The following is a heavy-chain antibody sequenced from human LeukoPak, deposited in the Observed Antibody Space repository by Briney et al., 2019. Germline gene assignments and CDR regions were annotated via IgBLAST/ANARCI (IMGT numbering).Heavy chain of an antibody. J-gene: IGHJ4*02. CDR3: ARESYENKIFDY. CDR1: GYTFTGYY. V-gene: IGHV1-2*02. D-gene: IGHD5-18*01. Sequence: GASVKVSCKAAGYTFTGYYMHWVRQAPGQRLEWMGWINPNSGGTNYAQKFQGRVTMTRDTSISTAYMELSRLGSDDTAVYYCARESYENKIFDYWGQGTLVTVSS. CDR2: INPNSGGT.